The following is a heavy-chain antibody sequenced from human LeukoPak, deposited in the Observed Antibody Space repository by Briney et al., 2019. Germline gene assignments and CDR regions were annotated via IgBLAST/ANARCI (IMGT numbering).Heavy chain of an antibody. CDR2: IVVGSGNT. CDR3: AAEAYYYDSSGYYSY. Sequence: ASVKVSCKASGFTFTSSAMQWVRQARGQRLEWIGWIVVGSGNTNYAQKFQERVTITRGMSTSTAYMELSSLRSEDTAVYYCAAEAYYYDSSGYYSYWGQGTLVTVSS. CDR1: GFTFTSSA. J-gene: IGHJ4*02. V-gene: IGHV1-58*02. D-gene: IGHD3-22*01.